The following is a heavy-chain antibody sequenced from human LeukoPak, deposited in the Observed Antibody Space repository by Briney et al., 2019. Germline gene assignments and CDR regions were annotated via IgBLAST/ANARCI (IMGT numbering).Heavy chain of an antibody. V-gene: IGHV4-39*07. CDR3: ARVRGAARRPYDY. J-gene: IGHJ4*02. Sequence: PSETLSLTCTVSGGSISSGGYYWSWLRQPPGRGLEWIGEINHSGSTNYNPSLKSRVTISVDTSKNQFSLKLSSVTAADTAVYYCARVRGAARRPYDYWGQGTLVTVSS. D-gene: IGHD6-6*01. CDR1: GGSISSGGYY. CDR2: INHSGST.